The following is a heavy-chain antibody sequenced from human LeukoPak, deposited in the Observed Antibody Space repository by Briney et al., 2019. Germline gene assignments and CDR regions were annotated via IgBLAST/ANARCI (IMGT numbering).Heavy chain of an antibody. J-gene: IGHJ4*02. Sequence: KGGESLKISCKGSGYSFVSYWIAWVRQIPGKGLEWMGIIYPGDSDTRCSPSFQGQVTISADKSISTAYLQWSSLKASDTAMYYCARRRDSGEYYFDYWGQGTLVTVSS. CDR2: IYPGDSDT. D-gene: IGHD1-26*01. CDR3: ARRRDSGEYYFDY. CDR1: GYSFVSYW. V-gene: IGHV5-51*01.